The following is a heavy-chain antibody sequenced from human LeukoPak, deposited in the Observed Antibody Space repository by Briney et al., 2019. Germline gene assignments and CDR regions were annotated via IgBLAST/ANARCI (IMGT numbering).Heavy chain of an antibody. J-gene: IGHJ4*02. CDR3: AKRPSDYGDYVTYFDY. CDR1: GFSFISYG. Sequence: GGSLRLSCAASGFSFISYGMHWVRQAPGKGLEWVGVISDGGRNKKYADSVKGRFTISRDNSKDTLYLQMNSLRDEDTAVYYCAKRPSDYGDYVTYFDYWGQGTLVSVSS. D-gene: IGHD4-17*01. V-gene: IGHV3-30*18. CDR2: ISDGGRNK.